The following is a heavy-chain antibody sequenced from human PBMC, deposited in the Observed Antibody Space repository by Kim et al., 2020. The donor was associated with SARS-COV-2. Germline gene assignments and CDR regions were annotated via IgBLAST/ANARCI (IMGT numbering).Heavy chain of an antibody. J-gene: IGHJ4*02. CDR3: ARGGFYPPDY. CDR1: YGSMSNFY. V-gene: IGHV4-4*07. CDR2: IHFSVST. Sequence: SETLSLTCTVSYGSMSNFYWSWVRQSGGEGLEWIGRIHFSVSTSYNPSLKSRVTMSVDTSRNQFSLKLKSVTAADTATYYCARGGFYPPDYWGQGILVTVSS.